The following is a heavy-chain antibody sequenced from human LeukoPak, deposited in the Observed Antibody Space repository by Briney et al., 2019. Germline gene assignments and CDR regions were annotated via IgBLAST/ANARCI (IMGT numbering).Heavy chain of an antibody. V-gene: IGHV3-48*01. J-gene: IGHJ3*01. Sequence: TGGSQRLSCEASGFTFSSHSMTWVRKAPGKTLEWISYIGHTGSPAHYADSVRGRFTISRDNAKNSLYLQMNSLTVEDTAVYYCARDQRPYCGGECYCAIDLWGRGTLVTVSS. CDR2: IGHTGSPA. CDR3: ARDQRPYCGGECYCAIDL. D-gene: IGHD2-21*01. CDR1: GFTFSSHS.